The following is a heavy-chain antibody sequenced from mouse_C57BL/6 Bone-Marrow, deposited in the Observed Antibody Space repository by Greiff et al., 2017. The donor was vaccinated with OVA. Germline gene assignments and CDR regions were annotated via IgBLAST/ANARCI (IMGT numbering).Heavy chain of an antibody. CDR1: GFTFSNYW. J-gene: IGHJ1*03. Sequence: EVQLQESGGGLVQPGGSMKLSCVASGFTFSNYWMNWVRQSPEKGLEWVAQIRLKSDNYATHYAESVKGRFTISRDDSKSSVYLQMNNVRAEDTGIYYCTEQGWYFDVWGTGTTVTVSS. CDR3: TEQGWYFDV. CDR2: IRLKSDNYAT. V-gene: IGHV6-3*01.